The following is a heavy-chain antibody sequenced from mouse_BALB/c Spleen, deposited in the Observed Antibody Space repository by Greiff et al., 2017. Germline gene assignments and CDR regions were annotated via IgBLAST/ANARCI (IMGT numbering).Heavy chain of an antibody. J-gene: IGHJ4*01. CDR2: INSNGGST. CDR1: GFTFSSYG. Sequence: EVQRVESGGGLVQPGGSLKLSCAASGFTFSSYGMSWVRQTPDKRLELVATINSNGGSTYYPDSVKGRFTISRDNAKNTLYLQMSSLKSEDTAMYYCARDYYYGSSYRAMDYWGQGTSVTVSS. V-gene: IGHV5-6-3*01. D-gene: IGHD1-1*01. CDR3: ARDYYYGSSYRAMDY.